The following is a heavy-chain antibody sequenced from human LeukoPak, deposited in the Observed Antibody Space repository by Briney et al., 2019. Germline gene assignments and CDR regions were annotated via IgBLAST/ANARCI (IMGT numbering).Heavy chain of an antibody. D-gene: IGHD4-17*01. V-gene: IGHV3-74*01. CDR1: GIIISSNY. CDR3: ATVTSGH. J-gene: IGHJ4*02. CDR2: INPEGTST. Sequence: GGSLTLSCAASGIIISSNYMQWVRHAPGKGLVWVSRINPEGTSTTYADSVRGRFTISRDNAKNTVYLQMNSLRAEDTAVYYCATVTSGHWGQGILVTVSS.